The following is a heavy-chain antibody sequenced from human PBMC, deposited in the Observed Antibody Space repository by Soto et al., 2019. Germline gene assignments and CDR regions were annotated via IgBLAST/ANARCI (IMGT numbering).Heavy chain of an antibody. CDR3: VRSIVSSSYAFDI. CDR1: GYTFTGYY. CDR2: INPNSGGT. Sequence: ASVKVSCKASGYTFTGYYMHWVRQAPGQGLEWMGWINPNSGGTNYAQKFQGWVTMTRDTSISTAYMELSRLRSDDTAVYYCVRSIVSSSYAFDIWGQGTMVTVSS. V-gene: IGHV1-2*04. D-gene: IGHD6-6*01. J-gene: IGHJ3*02.